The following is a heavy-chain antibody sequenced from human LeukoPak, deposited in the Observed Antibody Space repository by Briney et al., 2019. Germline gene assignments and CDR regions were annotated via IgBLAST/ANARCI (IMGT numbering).Heavy chain of an antibody. Sequence: GGSLRLSCAASGFTFNYAWMSWVRQVPGKGLEWVGQTVSEIDGGTTDYAAPVKGRFTISRDDSKGTLYLQMNSLKIEDTAVYYCTTDEDWNYARKDVWGQGATVIVSS. V-gene: IGHV3-15*04. CDR1: GFTFNYAW. J-gene: IGHJ6*02. CDR3: TTDEDWNYARKDV. D-gene: IGHD1-7*01. CDR2: TVSEIDGGTT.